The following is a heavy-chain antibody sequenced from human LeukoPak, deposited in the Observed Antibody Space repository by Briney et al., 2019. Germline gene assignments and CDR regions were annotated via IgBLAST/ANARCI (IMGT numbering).Heavy chain of an antibody. V-gene: IGHV3-30*02. CDR2: IRYDGSNK. Sequence: PGGSLRLSCAASGFTFSSYGMHWVRQAPGKGLEWVAFIRYDGSNKYYADSVKGRFTTSRDNSKNTLYLQMNSLRAEDTAVYYCAKDFALYRSTSFYYYYMDVWGKGTTVTVSS. CDR3: AKDFALYRSTSFYYYYMDV. D-gene: IGHD2-2*01. CDR1: GFTFSSYG. J-gene: IGHJ6*03.